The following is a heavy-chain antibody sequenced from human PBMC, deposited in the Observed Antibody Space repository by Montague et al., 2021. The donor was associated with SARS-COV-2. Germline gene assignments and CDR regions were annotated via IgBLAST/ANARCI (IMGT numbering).Heavy chain of an antibody. V-gene: IGHV4-30-4*01. CDR1: GGSISSGDYY. J-gene: IGHJ6*02. CDR3: ARDKVSSSSWYAFYYYGMDV. Sequence: LVKPTQTLSLTCTVSGGSISSGDYYWSWIRQPPGKGLEWIGYIYYSGSTYYNSSLKSRVTISVDTSKNQFSLKLSSVTAADSAVYYCARDKVSSSSWYAFYYYGMDVWGQGTTVTVSS. CDR2: IYYSGST. D-gene: IGHD6-13*01.